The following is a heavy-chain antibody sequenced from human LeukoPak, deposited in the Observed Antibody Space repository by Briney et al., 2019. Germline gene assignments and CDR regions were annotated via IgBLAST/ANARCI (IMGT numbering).Heavy chain of an antibody. D-gene: IGHD2/OR15-2a*01. CDR3: ARRQTAESCTRNPDCYFDS. Sequence: GGSLQISCKAAGCHFPSDWIGWGRRVSGKGLEWRGIIYPQDSDTRYSPSFEGQVIISVDKSINTAYLQWNSLKPSDSAMYYCARRQTAESCTRNPDCYFDSWGQGTLVTVSS. V-gene: IGHV5-51*01. CDR1: GCHFPSDW. CDR2: IYPQDSDT. J-gene: IGHJ4*02.